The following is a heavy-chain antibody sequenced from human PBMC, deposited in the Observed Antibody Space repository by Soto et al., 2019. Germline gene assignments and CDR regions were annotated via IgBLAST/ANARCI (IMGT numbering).Heavy chain of an antibody. CDR1: GGSISSSNW. J-gene: IGHJ3*02. D-gene: IGHD5-18*01. CDR3: ARDRYGLQGDAFDI. CDR2: IHHSGRT. Sequence: QVQLQESGPGLVKPSGTLSLTCAVSGGSISSSNWWRWVRQPPGKGLRWIGEIHHSGRTNYNPSLKRRVNISVEKSKNQFSLKLSSVTAADTAVYYCARDRYGLQGDAFDIWGQGTMVTVSS. V-gene: IGHV4-4*02.